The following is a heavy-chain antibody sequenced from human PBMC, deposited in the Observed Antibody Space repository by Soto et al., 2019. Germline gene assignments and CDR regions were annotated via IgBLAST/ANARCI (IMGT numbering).Heavy chain of an antibody. Sequence: ASVKVSCKASGYTFTSYAMHWVRQAPGQRLEWMGWINAGNGNTKYSQKFQGRVTITGDTSASTAYMELSSLRSEDTAVYYCARDRSYYGMDVWGQGTTVTVSS. CDR2: INAGNGNT. V-gene: IGHV1-3*01. J-gene: IGHJ6*02. CDR3: ARDRSYYGMDV. CDR1: GYTFTSYA.